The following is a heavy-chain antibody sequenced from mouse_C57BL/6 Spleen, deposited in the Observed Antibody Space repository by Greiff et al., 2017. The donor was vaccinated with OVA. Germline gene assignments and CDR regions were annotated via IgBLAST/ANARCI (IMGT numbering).Heavy chain of an antibody. D-gene: IGHD4-1*01. CDR3: ARSWDERGFDY. Sequence: VQLQQPGAELVKPGASVKMSCKASGYTFTSYWITWVKQRPGQGLEWIGDIYPGSGSTNYNEKFKRQATLTVETSSSTAYMQLSSLTSEDSAVYYCARSWDERGFDYWGQGTTLTVSS. V-gene: IGHV1-55*01. J-gene: IGHJ2*01. CDR2: IYPGSGST. CDR1: GYTFTSYW.